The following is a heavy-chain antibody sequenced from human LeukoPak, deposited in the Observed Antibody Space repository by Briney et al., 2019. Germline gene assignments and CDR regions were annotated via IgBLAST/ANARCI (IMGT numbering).Heavy chain of an antibody. D-gene: IGHD4-17*01. CDR1: SGSFSGYY. V-gene: IGHV4-34*01. CDR2: INHSGST. J-gene: IGHJ6*02. Sequence: PSETLSLTCAVYSGSFSGYYWSWIRQPPGKGLEWIGEINHSGSTNYNPSLKSRVTISVDTSKNQFSLKLSSVTAADTAVYYCARVRLRSTYYYYGMDVWGQGTTVTVSS. CDR3: ARVRLRSTYYYYGMDV.